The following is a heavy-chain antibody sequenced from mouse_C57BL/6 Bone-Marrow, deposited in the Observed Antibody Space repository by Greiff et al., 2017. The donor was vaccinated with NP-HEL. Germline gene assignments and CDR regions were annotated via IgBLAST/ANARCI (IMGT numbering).Heavy chain of an antibody. D-gene: IGHD1-3*01. V-gene: IGHV1-52*01. CDR2: IDPSDSET. Sequence: VPLHHPGSSLLLPLSSVTLSCKASGYTFTSYWMHWVKQRPIKGLEWIGNIDPSDSETHYNQKFKDKATLTVDKYSSTACMQLSSLTAEDSAVDYCARAHGAMDYWGQGTSVTVSS. CDR3: ARAHGAMDY. J-gene: IGHJ4*01. CDR1: GYTFTSYW.